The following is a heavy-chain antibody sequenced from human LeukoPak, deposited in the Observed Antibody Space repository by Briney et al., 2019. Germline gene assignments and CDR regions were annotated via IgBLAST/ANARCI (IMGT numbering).Heavy chain of an antibody. V-gene: IGHV3-7*01. CDR3: ARAGGNVFPSYYYYYYMDV. CDR2: IKQDGSEK. Sequence: GGSLRLSCAASGFTFSSYWMSWVRQAPGKGREGVASIKQDGSEKYYVDSVKGRFTISRDNAKNSLYLQMNSLRAEDTAVYYCARAGGNVFPSYYYYYYMDVWGKGTTVTVSS. CDR1: GFTFSSYW. J-gene: IGHJ6*03. D-gene: IGHD4-23*01.